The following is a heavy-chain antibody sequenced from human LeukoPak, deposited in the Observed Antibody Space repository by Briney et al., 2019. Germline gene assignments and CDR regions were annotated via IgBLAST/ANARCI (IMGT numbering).Heavy chain of an antibody. D-gene: IGHD6-13*01. J-gene: IGHJ6*02. Sequence: SLRLSCAASGFTFDDYALHWVRQAPGKGLEWVSGISWNSGSIGYADSVKGRFTISRDNAKNSLYLQMNSLRAEDTALYYCAKDTTAAQDYYYYGMDVWGQGTTVTVSS. V-gene: IGHV3-9*01. CDR1: GFTFDDYA. CDR3: AKDTTAAQDYYYYGMDV. CDR2: ISWNSGSI.